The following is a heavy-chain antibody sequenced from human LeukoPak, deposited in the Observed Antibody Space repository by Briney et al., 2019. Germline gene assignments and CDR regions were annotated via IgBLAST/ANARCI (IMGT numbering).Heavy chain of an antibody. CDR1: GGTFSSYA. V-gene: IGHV1-69*13. D-gene: IGHD3-10*01. Sequence: ASVKVSCKASGGTFSSYAISWVRQAPGQGLEWMGGIIPIFGTANYAQKFQGRVTITADESTSTAYMELSSLRSEDTAVYYCARGHYYGSGSYWFDYWGQGTLVTVSS. CDR2: IIPIFGTA. J-gene: IGHJ4*02. CDR3: ARGHYYGSGSYWFDY.